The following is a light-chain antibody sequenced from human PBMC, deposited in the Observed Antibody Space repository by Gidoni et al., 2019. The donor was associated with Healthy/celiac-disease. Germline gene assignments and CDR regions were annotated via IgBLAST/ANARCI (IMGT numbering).Light chain of an antibody. CDR2: GAS. CDR3: QQYGSSPLT. CDR1: QSVSSSY. J-gene: IGKJ4*01. V-gene: IGKV3-20*01. Sequence: EIVLTQSPGTLSMSPGERATLSCRASQSVSSSYLAWYQQKPGPAPRPLIYGASSRATGIPDRFSGSGSVTDFTLTISRLEPVDFAVYSCQQYGSSPLTFGGGTKVEIK.